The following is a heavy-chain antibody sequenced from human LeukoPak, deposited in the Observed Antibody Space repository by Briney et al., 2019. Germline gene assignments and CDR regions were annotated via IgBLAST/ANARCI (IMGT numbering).Heavy chain of an antibody. CDR3: AKSYGSGNYYPFDY. Sequence: GRSLRLACAASGFTFSSYALNSVRQAPGKGREWVSTISSSAGGTYYADPVTGRFTISRDTSKNTLFLQMNSLRAEDTAVYYCAKSYGSGNYYPFDYWGQGTLVSVSS. CDR1: GFTFSSYA. J-gene: IGHJ4*02. V-gene: IGHV3-23*01. CDR2: ISSSAGGT. D-gene: IGHD3-10*01.